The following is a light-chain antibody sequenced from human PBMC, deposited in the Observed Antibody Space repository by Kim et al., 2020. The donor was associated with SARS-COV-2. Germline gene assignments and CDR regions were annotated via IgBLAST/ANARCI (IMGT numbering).Light chain of an antibody. Sequence: CTLSEGYSLYKVDWYQQRPGRGPRFVMRVGTGGIVGSRGDGIPDRFSVLGSGLNRYLTIKNIQAEDESDYYCGADHAGGKNFVFVFGGGTQLTVL. CDR2: VGTGGIVG. J-gene: IGLJ3*02. CDR3: GADHAGGKNFVFV. CDR1: EGYSLYK. V-gene: IGLV9-49*01.